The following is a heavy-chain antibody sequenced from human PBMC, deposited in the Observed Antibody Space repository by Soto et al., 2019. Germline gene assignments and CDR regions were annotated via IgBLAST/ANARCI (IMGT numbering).Heavy chain of an antibody. Sequence: PGGSLRPSCAASGFTFSSYAMHWVRQAPGKGLEWVALISYDGSDKDYADSVKGRFTISRDNSRNTLFLQMNSLRAEDTAVYYCARDYYKYYDSSGYYRSPAYWGQGTLVTVSS. CDR1: GFTFSSYA. J-gene: IGHJ4*02. V-gene: IGHV3-30-3*01. CDR2: ISYDGSDK. D-gene: IGHD3-22*01. CDR3: ARDYYKYYDSSGYYRSPAY.